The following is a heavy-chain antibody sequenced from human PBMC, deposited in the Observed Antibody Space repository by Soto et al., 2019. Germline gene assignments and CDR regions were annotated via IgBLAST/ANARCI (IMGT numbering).Heavy chain of an antibody. CDR3: ARAAAGGFNWFDP. Sequence: QVQLVQSGAEVKKPGASVKVSCKASGYTFTSYAMHWVRQAPGQRLEWMGWINAGNGNTKYSQKFQGRVTITRDTSASTAYMELSSLRSEDTAVYYCARAAAGGFNWFDPWGQGTLVTVSS. D-gene: IGHD6-13*01. CDR2: INAGNGNT. J-gene: IGHJ5*02. CDR1: GYTFTSYA. V-gene: IGHV1-3*01.